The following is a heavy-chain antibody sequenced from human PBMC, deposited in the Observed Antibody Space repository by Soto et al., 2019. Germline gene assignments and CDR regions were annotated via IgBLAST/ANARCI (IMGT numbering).Heavy chain of an antibody. CDR2: INAGNGNT. CDR1: GYTFTSYA. Sequence: QVQLVQSGAEVKKPGASVKVSCKASGYTFTSYAMHWVRQAPGQRLEWMGWINAGNGNTKYSQKFQGRVTITRDTAASTAYMEQSSLRSEATAVHYCARGLAVLVVMGDAFDLWGEGTMVTVSS. CDR3: ARGLAVLVVMGDAFDL. V-gene: IGHV1-3*01. J-gene: IGHJ3*01. D-gene: IGHD3-10*01.